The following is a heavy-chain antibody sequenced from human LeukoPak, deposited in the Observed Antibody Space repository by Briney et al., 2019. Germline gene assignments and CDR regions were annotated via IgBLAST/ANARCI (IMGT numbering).Heavy chain of an antibody. CDR1: GGSISSGGYS. V-gene: IGHV4-30-2*01. D-gene: IGHD3-9*01. CDR3: ARVGHKRYFEYYYYYGMDV. Sequence: PSETLSLTCAVSGGSISSGGYSWSWIRQPPGKGLEWIGYIYHSGSTNYNPSLKSRVTISVDTSKNQFSLKLSSVTAADTAVYYCARVGHKRYFEYYYYYGMDVWGQGTTVTVSS. CDR2: IYHSGST. J-gene: IGHJ6*02.